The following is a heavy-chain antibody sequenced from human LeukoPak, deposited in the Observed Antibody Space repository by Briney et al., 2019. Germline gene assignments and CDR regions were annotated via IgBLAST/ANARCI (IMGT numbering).Heavy chain of an antibody. CDR1: GLTFSSYW. D-gene: IGHD3-9*01. CDR2: IKQDGSEK. CDR3: AGGSGYLITS. J-gene: IGHJ5*02. Sequence: QSGGSLRLSCAASGLTFSSYWMTWVRQAPGKGLEWLAIIKQDGSEKHYKGSVEGRFTISRDNAKNSLHLQMNSLRAEDTAVYYCAGGSGYLITSWGQGTLVTVSS. V-gene: IGHV3-7*01.